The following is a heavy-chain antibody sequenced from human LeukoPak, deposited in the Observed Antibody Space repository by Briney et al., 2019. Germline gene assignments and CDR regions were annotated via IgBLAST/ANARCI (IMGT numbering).Heavy chain of an antibody. CDR3: ARGRNIVATSGYFDY. V-gene: IGHV3-74*01. CDR2: INTDGNII. Sequence: GGSLRLSCAASGFTFSSYWMHWVRQAPGKGLVCVSRINTDGNIISYADSVKGRFTISRDNSRNTLYLQMNSLRREDTAVYYCARGRNIVATSGYFDYWGQGTLVTVSS. J-gene: IGHJ4*02. D-gene: IGHD5-12*01. CDR1: GFTFSSYW.